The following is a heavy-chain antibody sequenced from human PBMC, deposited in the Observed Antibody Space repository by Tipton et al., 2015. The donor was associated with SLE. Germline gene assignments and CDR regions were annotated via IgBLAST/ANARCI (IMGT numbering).Heavy chain of an antibody. CDR2: TNYRSKWYT. V-gene: IGHV6-1*01. J-gene: IGHJ4*02. CDR1: GDSVSSNTAA. D-gene: IGHD1-26*01. Sequence: GLVKPSQTLSLTCAISGDSVSSNTAAWDWIRQSPSRGLEWLGRTNYRSKWYTNYALSVKSRITITPDTSKNQVFLQLNSVTPDDTAVYYCARGRLGDSQHHFDYWGQGTLVTVSS. CDR3: ARGRLGDSQHHFDY.